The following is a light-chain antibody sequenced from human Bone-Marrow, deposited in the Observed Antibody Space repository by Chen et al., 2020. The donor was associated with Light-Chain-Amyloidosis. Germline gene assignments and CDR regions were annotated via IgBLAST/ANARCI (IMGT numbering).Light chain of an antibody. CDR3: QSADSSGTYEVI. J-gene: IGLJ2*01. CDR2: RDT. CDR1: DLPTKY. V-gene: IGLV3-25*03. Sequence: SYELTQPPSVSVSPGQTARTTCPGDDLPTKYAYWYQQNPGQAPVLVIHRDTERPSGISERFSGSRSGTTATLTISGVQAEDEADYHCQSADSSGTYEVIFGGGTKLTVL.